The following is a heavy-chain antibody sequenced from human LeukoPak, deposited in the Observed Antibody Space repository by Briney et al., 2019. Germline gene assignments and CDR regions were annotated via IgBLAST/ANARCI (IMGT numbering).Heavy chain of an antibody. Sequence: GGSLRLSCVASGFTLSSYWMHWVRQAPGKGLEWLSYISSSSTTIYYADSVKGRFTISRDNAKNSLYLQMNSLRAEDTALYYCARDEYYDSSGYTSWGQGTLVTVSS. D-gene: IGHD3-22*01. CDR2: ISSSSTTI. J-gene: IGHJ4*02. CDR1: GFTLSSYW. CDR3: ARDEYYDSSGYTS. V-gene: IGHV3-48*01.